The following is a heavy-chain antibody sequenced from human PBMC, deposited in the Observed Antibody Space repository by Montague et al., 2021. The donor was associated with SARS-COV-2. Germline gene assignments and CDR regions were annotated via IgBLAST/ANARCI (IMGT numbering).Heavy chain of an antibody. J-gene: IGHJ6*03. CDR3: ARHSGDYTIFGVVIYYMDV. D-gene: IGHD3-3*01. V-gene: IGHV4-39*01. CDR2: IYYSGST. Sequence: SETLSPTCTVSGGSISSSSHYWGWIRQPPGKGLEWIGSIYYSGSTYYNPSLKSRVTISVDTSKNQFSLELSSVTAADTAVFYCARHSGDYTIFGVVIYYMDVWGKGTTVTVSS. CDR1: GGSISSSSHY.